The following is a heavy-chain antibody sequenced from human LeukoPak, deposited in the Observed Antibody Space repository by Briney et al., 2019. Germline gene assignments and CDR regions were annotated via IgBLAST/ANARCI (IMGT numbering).Heavy chain of an antibody. Sequence: GGSLRLSCTTSGFTFSSYWVHWVRQAPGKGLVWVSRINSDGSITNYADSVKGRFTISRDNAKNTLYLQMDSLRAEDTAVYYCARAGSYRFDYWGQGTLVTVSS. CDR1: GFTFSSYW. CDR2: INSDGSIT. V-gene: IGHV3-74*01. CDR3: ARAGSYRFDY. D-gene: IGHD1-26*01. J-gene: IGHJ4*02.